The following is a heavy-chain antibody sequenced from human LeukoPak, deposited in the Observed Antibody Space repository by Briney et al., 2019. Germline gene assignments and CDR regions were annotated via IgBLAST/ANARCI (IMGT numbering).Heavy chain of an antibody. CDR1: GFPFVKSW. CDR3: AKAGTPFLEWLSNFDY. Sequence: GGSLRLSCAASGFPFVKSWMHWVRQAPGKGLEWVTLISYDGNNKYYADSVKGRFTISRNNSKNTLYLQMNSLRAEDTAVYYCAKAGTPFLEWLSNFDYWGQGTLVTVSS. V-gene: IGHV3-30*18. J-gene: IGHJ4*02. D-gene: IGHD3-3*01. CDR2: ISYDGNNK.